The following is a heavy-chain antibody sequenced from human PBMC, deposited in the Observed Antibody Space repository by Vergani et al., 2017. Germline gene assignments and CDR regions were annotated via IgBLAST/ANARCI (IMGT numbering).Heavy chain of an antibody. V-gene: IGHV3-21*01. D-gene: IGHD6-6*01. CDR1: GFTFSSYS. CDR3: ARESSIATLVGVPCFDY. J-gene: IGHJ4*02. Sequence: EVQLVESGGGLVKPGGSLRLSCAASGFTFSSYSMNWVRQAPGKGLEWVSSISSSSSYIYYADSVKGRFTISRDNAKNSLYLQMNSLRAEDTAVYYCARESSIATLVGVPCFDYWGQGTLVTVSS. CDR2: ISSSSSYI.